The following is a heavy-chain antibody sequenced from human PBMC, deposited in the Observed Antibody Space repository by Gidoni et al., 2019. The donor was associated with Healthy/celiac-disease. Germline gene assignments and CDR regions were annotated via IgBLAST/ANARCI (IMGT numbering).Heavy chain of an antibody. CDR1: GFTFRSYA. J-gene: IGHJ4*02. D-gene: IGHD1-7*01. CDR3: AKIIRTGTTRYFDY. V-gene: IGHV3-23*01. CDR2: ISGSGGST. Sequence: EVQLLESGGGLVQPGGSLRLSCAASGFTFRSYAMSWVRQAPGTGLEGVSAISGSGGSTYYADSVKGRFTISRDNSKNTLYLQMNSLRAEDTAVYYCAKIIRTGTTRYFDYWGQGTLVTVSS.